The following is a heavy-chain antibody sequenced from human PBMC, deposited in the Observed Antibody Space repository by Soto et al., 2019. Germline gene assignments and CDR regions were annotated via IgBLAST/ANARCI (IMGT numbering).Heavy chain of an antibody. J-gene: IGHJ6*02. V-gene: IGHV1-69*01. D-gene: IGHD6-19*01. Sequence: QVQLVQSGAEVKKPGSSVKVSCKASGGTFSSYAISWVRQAPGQGLEWMGGIIPIFGTANYAQKFQGRVTITADESTSTAYMELSSLRSEDTAVYYCARSSFACSGWYPSLEDYYYAMDVWGQGTTVTVSS. CDR3: ARSSFACSGWYPSLEDYYYAMDV. CDR1: GGTFSSYA. CDR2: IIPIFGTA.